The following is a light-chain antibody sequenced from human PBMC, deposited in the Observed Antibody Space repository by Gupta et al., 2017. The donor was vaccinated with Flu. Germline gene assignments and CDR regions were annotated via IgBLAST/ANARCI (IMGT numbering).Light chain of an antibody. CDR3: QSYDGSLSGSVV. CDR2: GNI. V-gene: IGLV1-40*01. J-gene: IGLJ2*01. Sequence: QSVLTQPPSVSGAPGQRVTISCIGSSSNIGAGYDVNWYQQPPGTAPNLLMSGNINRPSGVPARFAGSKSGTSASLAITGLQAEDEADYYCQSYDGSLSGSVVFGGGTRLTVL. CDR1: SSNIGAGYD.